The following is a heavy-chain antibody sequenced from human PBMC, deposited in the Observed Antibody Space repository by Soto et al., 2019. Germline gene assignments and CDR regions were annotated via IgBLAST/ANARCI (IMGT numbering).Heavy chain of an antibody. CDR1: GFTFSSYA. J-gene: IGHJ4*02. CDR3: PRRGVAWSPPGYFDY. D-gene: IGHD3-10*01. CDR2: ISYDGSNK. Sequence: GGSLRLSCAASGFTFSSYAMHWVRQAPGKGLEWVAVISYDGSNKYYADSVKGRFTISRDNSKNTLYLQMNSLRAEDTAVYYCPRRGVAWSPPGYFDYWGQGTLDTVSS. V-gene: IGHV3-30-3*01.